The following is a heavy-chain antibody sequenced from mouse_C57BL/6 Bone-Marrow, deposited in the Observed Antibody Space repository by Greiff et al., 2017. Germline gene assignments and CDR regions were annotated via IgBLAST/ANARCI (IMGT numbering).Heavy chain of an antibody. CDR2: IYPGDGDT. Sequence: VKLMESGPELVKPGASVKISCKASGYAFSSSWMNWVKQRPGKGLEWIGRIYPGDGDTNYNGKFKGKATLTADKSSSTAYMQLSSLTSEDSAVYFCARSRRLRQYFDVWGTGTTVTVSS. D-gene: IGHD1-2*01. V-gene: IGHV1-82*01. J-gene: IGHJ1*03. CDR1: GYAFSSSW. CDR3: ARSRRLRQYFDV.